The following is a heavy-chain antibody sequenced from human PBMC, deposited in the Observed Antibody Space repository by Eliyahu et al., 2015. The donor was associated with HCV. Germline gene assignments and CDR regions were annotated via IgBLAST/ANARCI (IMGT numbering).Heavy chain of an antibody. J-gene: IGHJ6*02. D-gene: IGHD2-21*02. Sequence: QLQLQESGPGLVKPSETLSLTCTVSGGSISXSSYYWGWIRQPPGKGLEWIGSIYYSGSTYYNPSLKSRVTISVDTSKNQFSLKLSSVTAADTAVYYCARDWGHIVVVTAISPYYYGMDVWGQGTTVTVSS. CDR2: IYYSGST. V-gene: IGHV4-39*07. CDR3: ARDWGHIVVVTAISPYYYGMDV. CDR1: GGSISXSSYY.